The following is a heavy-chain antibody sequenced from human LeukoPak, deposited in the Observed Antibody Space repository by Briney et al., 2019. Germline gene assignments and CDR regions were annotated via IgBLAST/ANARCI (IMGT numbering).Heavy chain of an antibody. Sequence: GRSLRLSCAASGFTFSSYGMHWVRQAPGKGLEWVAVIWYDGSNKYYADSVKGRFTISRDNSKNTLYLQMNSLRAEDTAVYYCARGYCSSTSGPMLEYFQHWGQGTPVTVSS. CDR1: GFTFSSYG. CDR3: ARGYCSSTSGPMLEYFQH. J-gene: IGHJ1*01. CDR2: IWYDGSNK. V-gene: IGHV3-33*01. D-gene: IGHD2-2*01.